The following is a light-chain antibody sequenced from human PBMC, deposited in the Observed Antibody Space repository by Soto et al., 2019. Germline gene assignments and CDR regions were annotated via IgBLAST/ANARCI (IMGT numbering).Light chain of an antibody. Sequence: EIVLMQSPDTLSLSPGERATLSCRASETISSNYIAWYQQKPGQAPRLLIFGASPRATGIPDRFSGSWSGTDFTLTISRLEPEEFAVYYCQNFGDSPFTFGPGTKVDIK. CDR3: QNFGDSPFT. J-gene: IGKJ3*01. CDR2: GAS. CDR1: ETISSNY. V-gene: IGKV3-20*01.